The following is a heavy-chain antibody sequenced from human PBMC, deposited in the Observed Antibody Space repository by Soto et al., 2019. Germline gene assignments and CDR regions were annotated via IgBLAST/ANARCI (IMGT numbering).Heavy chain of an antibody. D-gene: IGHD6-6*01. CDR1: GFSFTGYY. CDR3: AKDLTRQLAYWLDP. Sequence: RASVKVSCKASGFSFTGYYIHWRRQAPGQGLEWMGWINAHSGGTEYAQKFQGRVTLTRDTSINTAYMTLSSLRSDDTAIYYCAKDLTRQLAYWLDPWGQGTQVTVSS. V-gene: IGHV1-2*02. J-gene: IGHJ5*02. CDR2: INAHSGGT.